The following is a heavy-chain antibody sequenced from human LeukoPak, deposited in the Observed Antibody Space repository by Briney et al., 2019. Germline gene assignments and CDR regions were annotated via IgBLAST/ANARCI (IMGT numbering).Heavy chain of an antibody. J-gene: IGHJ4*02. D-gene: IGHD3-3*01. CDR2: IYYSGST. V-gene: IGHV4-61*01. CDR1: GGSVSSGSYY. Sequence: SETLSLTCTVSGGSVSSGSYYWSWIRQPPGKGLEWIGHIYYSGSTNYNPSLKSRVTISVDTSKNQFSLKLSSVTAADTAVYYCARGSNDFWSGSDYWGQGTLVTVSS. CDR3: ARGSNDFWSGSDY.